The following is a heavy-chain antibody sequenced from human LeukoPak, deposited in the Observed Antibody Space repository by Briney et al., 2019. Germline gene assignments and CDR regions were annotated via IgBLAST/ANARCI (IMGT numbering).Heavy chain of an antibody. Sequence: GGSLRLSCAASGFSFSSYTMNWVRQAPGKGLEWVSSISSSSGYMYYADSVKGRFTISRDNAKNSLYLQMNSLRAEDTAVYYCARVGYPGKINDVFDIWGQGTMVTVSS. V-gene: IGHV3-21*01. CDR1: GFSFSSYT. D-gene: IGHD6-13*01. CDR3: ARVGYPGKINDVFDI. CDR2: ISSSSGYM. J-gene: IGHJ3*02.